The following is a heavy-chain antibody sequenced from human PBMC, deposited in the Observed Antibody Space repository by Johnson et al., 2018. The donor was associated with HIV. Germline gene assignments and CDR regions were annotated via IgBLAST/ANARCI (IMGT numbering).Heavy chain of an antibody. CDR1: GFIFRNHW. V-gene: IGHV3-73*01. J-gene: IGHJ3*02. CDR3: TRQGKGDAFDI. Sequence: VQLVESGGGLVQPGGSLRLSCAASGFIFRNHWISWVRQAPGKGLEWVGRLRSNANTYATAYAASVKGRFTISRDDSKNTAYLQMNSLKTEDTAVYYCTRQGKGDAFDIWGQGTMVTVSS. CDR2: LRSNANTYAT.